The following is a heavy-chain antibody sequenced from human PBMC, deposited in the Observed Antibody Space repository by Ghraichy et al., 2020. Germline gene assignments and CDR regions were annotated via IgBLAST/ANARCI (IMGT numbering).Heavy chain of an antibody. D-gene: IGHD3-9*01. J-gene: IGHJ3*02. Sequence: SGPTLVKPTQTLTLTCTFSGFSLRTSGVGVGWIRQPPGEALEWLALIYWNDDKRLSPSLRGRLTITKDTSRNRVVLTMTDMDPVDTATYYCAYGPRSYDTLTGYYNSAFNMWGPGNTVTVSS. V-gene: IGHV2-5*01. CDR1: GFSLRTSGVG. CDR2: IYWNDDK. CDR3: AYGPRSYDTLTGYYNSAFNM.